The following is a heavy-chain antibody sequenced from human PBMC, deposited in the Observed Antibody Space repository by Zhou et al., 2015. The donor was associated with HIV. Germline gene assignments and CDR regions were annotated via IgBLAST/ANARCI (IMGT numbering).Heavy chain of an antibody. D-gene: IGHD5-12*01. J-gene: IGHJ6*02. CDR1: GGTFSSYA. CDR2: IIPIFGTA. CDR3: ARDPSLYSGFDYDDYHSGMDV. Sequence: QVQLVQSGAEVKKPGSSVKVSCKASGGTFSSYAISWVRQAPGQGLEWMGGIIPIFGTANYAQKFQGRVTITADKSTSTAYMELSSLRSEDTAVYYCARDPSLYSGFDYDDYHSGMDVWGQGTTVIVSS. V-gene: IGHV1-69*06.